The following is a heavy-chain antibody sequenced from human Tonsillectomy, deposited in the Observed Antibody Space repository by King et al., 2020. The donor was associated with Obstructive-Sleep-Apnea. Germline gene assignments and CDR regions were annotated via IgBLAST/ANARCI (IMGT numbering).Heavy chain of an antibody. Sequence: QLQESGPGLVKPSETLSLSCTVSGGSISSTSYHWAWIRQPPGQGLEWIGNFYYSGSTDYNPSLKSRVTISVDTSKNQFSLKLTSVTAADTAVYYCASELAIYGMDVWGQGTTVTVSS. CDR3: ASELAIYGMDV. J-gene: IGHJ6*02. V-gene: IGHV4-39*07. D-gene: IGHD6-6*01. CDR2: FYYSGST. CDR1: GGSISSTSYH.